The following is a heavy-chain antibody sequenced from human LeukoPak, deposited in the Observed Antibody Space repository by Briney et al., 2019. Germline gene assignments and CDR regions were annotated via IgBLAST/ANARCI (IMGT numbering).Heavy chain of an antibody. J-gene: IGHJ4*02. Sequence: GGSLRLSCAASGFSFSSYGMHWVRQAPGKGLEWVTLISYDGSNKYYADSVKGRFTISRDNSKNTLYLQMNSLRADDTAVYYCAKGYYYDSGGHFDYWGRGTLVTVSS. D-gene: IGHD3-22*01. V-gene: IGHV3-30*18. CDR3: AKGYYYDSGGHFDY. CDR1: GFSFSSYG. CDR2: ISYDGSNK.